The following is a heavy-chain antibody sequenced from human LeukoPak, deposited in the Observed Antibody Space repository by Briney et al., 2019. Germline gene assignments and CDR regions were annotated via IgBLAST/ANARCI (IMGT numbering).Heavy chain of an antibody. J-gene: IGHJ4*02. D-gene: IGHD4-17*01. CDR2: INPNSGGT. Sequence: GASVKVSCKASGYSFTSHYMHWVRQAPGQGLEWMGWINPNSGGTNYAQKFQGRVTMTRDTSISTAYMELSRLRSDDTAVYYCAMTLNGGDREWSSFDYWGQGTLVTVSS. CDR1: GYSFTSHY. V-gene: IGHV1-2*02. CDR3: AMTLNGGDREWSSFDY.